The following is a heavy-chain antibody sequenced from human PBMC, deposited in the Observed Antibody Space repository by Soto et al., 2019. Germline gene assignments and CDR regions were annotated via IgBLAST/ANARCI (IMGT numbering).Heavy chain of an antibody. CDR3: ARGPSRNIVVVPAAAHSYYFYGMDV. V-gene: IGHV4-31*02. CDR1: GNSISSGGYY. J-gene: IGHJ6*01. D-gene: IGHD2-2*01. Sequence: PTDSLSLTWTVSGNSISSGGYYWSWIRQHPGKGLEWIGYIYYSGSTYYNPSLKSRVTISVDTSKNQFSLKLSSVTAADTAVYYCARGPSRNIVVVPAAAHSYYFYGMDV. CDR2: IYYSGST.